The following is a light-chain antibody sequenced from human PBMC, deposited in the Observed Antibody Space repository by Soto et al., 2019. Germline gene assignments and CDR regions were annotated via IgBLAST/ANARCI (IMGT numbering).Light chain of an antibody. CDR1: QSISSY. CDR3: QQSYSTPFT. Sequence: DIQMTQSPSSLSASVGDRVTSTCRASQSISSYLNWYQQKPGKAPKLLIYAASSLQSGVPSRFSGSGSGTDFTLTISSPQPEDFATYYCQQSYSTPFTFGGGTKVEIK. V-gene: IGKV1-39*01. CDR2: AAS. J-gene: IGKJ4*01.